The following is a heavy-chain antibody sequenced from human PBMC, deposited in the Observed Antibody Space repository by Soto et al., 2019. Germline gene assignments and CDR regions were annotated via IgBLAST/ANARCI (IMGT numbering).Heavy chain of an antibody. J-gene: IGHJ4*02. CDR2: ISYDGSNK. Sequence: PGGSLRLSCAASGFTFSSYAMHWVRQAPGKGLEWVAVISYDGSNKYYADSVKGRFTISRDNSKNTLYLQMNSLRAEDTAVYYCAKTAMVTFNEPSDYWGQGTLVTVSS. D-gene: IGHD5-18*01. CDR1: GFTFSSYA. CDR3: AKTAMVTFNEPSDY. V-gene: IGHV3-30-3*01.